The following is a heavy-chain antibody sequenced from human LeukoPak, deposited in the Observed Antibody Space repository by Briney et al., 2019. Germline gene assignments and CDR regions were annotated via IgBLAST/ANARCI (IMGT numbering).Heavy chain of an antibody. V-gene: IGHV1-18*01. CDR1: GYTFTSYG. D-gene: IGHD5-18*01. CDR3: ARGDNVDTVSGDY. Sequence: ASVKVSCKASGYTFTSYGISWVRQAPGQGLEWMGWISAYNGNTNYAQKLQGRVTITADESTSTAYMELSSLRSEDTAVYYCARGDNVDTVSGDYWGQGTLVTVSS. J-gene: IGHJ4*02. CDR2: ISAYNGNT.